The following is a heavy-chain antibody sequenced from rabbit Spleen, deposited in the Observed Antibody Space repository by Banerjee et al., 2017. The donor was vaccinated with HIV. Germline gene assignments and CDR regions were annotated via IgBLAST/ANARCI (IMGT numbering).Heavy chain of an antibody. V-gene: IGHV1S45*01. CDR1: GFSFSNKAV. CDR2: MYAGSSGTT. D-gene: IGHD1-1*01. J-gene: IGHJ4*01. Sequence: QQRLVESGGGLVKPGASLTLTCKASGFSFSNKAVMCWVRQAPGKGLEWIACMYAGSSGTTYYAGWAKGRFTISKTSSTTVTLQVTSLTAADTATYFCARSGYVGGDYTWDLWGPGTLVTVS. CDR3: ARSGYVGGDYTWDL.